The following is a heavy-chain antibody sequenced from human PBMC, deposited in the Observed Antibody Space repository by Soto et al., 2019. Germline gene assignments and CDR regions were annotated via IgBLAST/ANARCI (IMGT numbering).Heavy chain of an antibody. CDR2: VTYDSSEK. V-gene: IGHV3-30*18. CDR3: GKAGGSELRYFDWPEVGV. CDR1: GFSFFNYG. J-gene: IGHJ4*02. Sequence: QVHVVESGGGVVQPGTSLRLSCTASGFSFFNYGFAWIRQDPGKGLEWVAVVTYDSSEKYYADSVKGRFTISRDNSKNTVYLQMDSLQHNDSALYYCGKAGGSELRYFDWPEVGVWGQGTLVTVSS. D-gene: IGHD3-9*01.